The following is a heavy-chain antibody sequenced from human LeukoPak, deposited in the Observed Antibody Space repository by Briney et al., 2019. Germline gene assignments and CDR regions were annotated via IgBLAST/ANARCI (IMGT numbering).Heavy chain of an antibody. CDR1: GFTFSSYA. J-gene: IGHJ4*02. D-gene: IGHD2-2*01. V-gene: IGHV3-23*01. Sequence: GGSLRLSCAASGFTFSSYAMYWVRQAPGKGLEWVLGVSDSGDGTHYADSVKGRFTISRDNSKNTLYLQMNSLRAEDTAVYYCAKDQSGCSSTSCYPRYYFDYWGQGTLVTVSS. CDR3: AKDQSGCSSTSCYPRYYFDY. CDR2: VSDSGDGT.